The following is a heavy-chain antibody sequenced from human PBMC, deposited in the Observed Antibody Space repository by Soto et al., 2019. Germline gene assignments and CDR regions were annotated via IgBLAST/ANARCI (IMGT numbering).Heavy chain of an antibody. D-gene: IGHD1-7*01. CDR2: SSATGAGT. V-gene: IGHV3-23*01. CDR3: AKDRRAGGNYGFYSDF. Sequence: EVQLLESGGGLVQQGGSLRLSCAASGFTFSSYGMTWVRQAPGKGLEWVSFSSATGAGTYYADSVKGRFTISRDNSKNTLYLQMTSLRADDTAVYYCAKDRRAGGNYGFYSDFWGQGALVTVSS. CDR1: GFTFSSYG. J-gene: IGHJ4*02.